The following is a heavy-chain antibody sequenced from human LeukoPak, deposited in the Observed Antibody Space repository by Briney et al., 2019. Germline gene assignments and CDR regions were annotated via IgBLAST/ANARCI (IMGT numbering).Heavy chain of an antibody. J-gene: IGHJ3*02. CDR3: TRVLAAAANALDI. Sequence: GGSLRLSCAASGFTLSDHYMDWVRQAPGEGLEWVGRSRHKAKRYSTEYAASVKGRFTISRDDSKNSLYLQMNSLKTEDTAVYYCTRVLAAAANALDIWGQGTMVTVSS. CDR1: GFTLSDHY. V-gene: IGHV3-72*01. D-gene: IGHD6-13*01. CDR2: SRHKAKRYST.